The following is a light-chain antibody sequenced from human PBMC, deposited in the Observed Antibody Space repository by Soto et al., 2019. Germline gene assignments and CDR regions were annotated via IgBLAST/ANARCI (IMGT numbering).Light chain of an antibody. J-gene: IGLJ1*01. CDR3: QSYDSSLRGV. Sequence: QSVLTQPPSVSGAPGQRVTISCTGSTSDIGAGYDVHGYQQLPGTAPKLVIYANNNRPSGVPDRFSASKSGTSASLAITGLQADDEADYYCQSYDSSLRGVFGTGTKLTVL. V-gene: IGLV1-40*01. CDR1: TSDIGAGYD. CDR2: ANN.